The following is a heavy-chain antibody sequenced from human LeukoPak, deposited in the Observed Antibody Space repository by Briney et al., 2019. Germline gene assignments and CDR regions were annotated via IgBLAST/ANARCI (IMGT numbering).Heavy chain of an antibody. CDR2: INPRNGAT. CDR3: ARDPRDTGGSYDS. D-gene: IGHD2-8*02. CDR1: GYTFTNFY. J-gene: IGHJ5*01. Sequence: ASVKVSCKASGYTFTNFYIHWVRQAPGQGPDWMGYINPRNGATSYSQKFQGGLTFTRDSSISTAYMEVSSLKSDDTALYYCARDPRDTGGSYDSWGQGTLLTVSS. V-gene: IGHV1-2*02.